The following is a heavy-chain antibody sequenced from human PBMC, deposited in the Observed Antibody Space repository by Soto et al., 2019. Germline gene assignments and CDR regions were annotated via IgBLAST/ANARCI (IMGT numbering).Heavy chain of an antibody. D-gene: IGHD1-26*01. V-gene: IGHV3-21*01. Sequence: EVQLGGSGEGWVRPGGSLRLSGEASGFSLGNYKMIWARQAPGKGLEWVSTISGGSDEIYYADSVGGRFTISRDNAKNSLYLQLNSLRVEDTAVYYCAIHRLGATDYWGQGTLVTVSS. CDR1: GFSLGNYK. CDR2: ISGGSDEI. J-gene: IGHJ4*02. CDR3: AIHRLGATDY.